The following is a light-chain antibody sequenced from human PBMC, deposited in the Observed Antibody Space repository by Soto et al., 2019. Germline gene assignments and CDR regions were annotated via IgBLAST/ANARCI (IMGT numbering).Light chain of an antibody. J-gene: IGKJ1*01. Sequence: EIVLTQSPATLSLSPGERATLSCRASQTVSTSIAWYQQKRGQSPRLLIYDASIRATGIPDRFSGSGSGTDFTLAISSLEAEEVAVCFCQQRSDWGTFGHGTTVEFK. CDR1: QTVSTS. V-gene: IGKV3-11*01. CDR2: DAS. CDR3: QQRSDWGT.